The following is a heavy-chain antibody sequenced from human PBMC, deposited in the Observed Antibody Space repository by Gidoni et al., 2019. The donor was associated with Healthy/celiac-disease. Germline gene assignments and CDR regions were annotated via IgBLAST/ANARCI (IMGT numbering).Heavy chain of an antibody. V-gene: IGHV7-4-1*02. CDR2: INTNTGNP. CDR1: GYTFTSYA. CDR3: ACQGEDYYMDV. J-gene: IGHJ6*03. D-gene: IGHD1-26*01. Sequence: QVQPVQSGSELKKPGAAVKVYCKASGYTFTSYAMNWVRRAPGQGLEWMGWINTNTGNPTYAQGFTGRFVFSLDTSVSTAYLQISSLKAEDTAVYYCACQGEDYYMDVWGKGTTVTVSS.